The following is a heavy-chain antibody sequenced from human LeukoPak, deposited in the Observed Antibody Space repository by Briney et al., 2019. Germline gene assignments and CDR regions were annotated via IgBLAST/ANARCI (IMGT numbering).Heavy chain of an antibody. V-gene: IGHV3-48*04. CDR3: ARGFDYYGSGSPFYFDY. Sequence: GGSLRLSCAASGFTFSSYSMNWVRQAPGKELEWVSYISSSSSTIYYADSVKGRFTISRDNAKNSLYLQMNSLRAEDTAVYYCARGFDYYGSGSPFYFDYWGQGTLVTVSS. CDR1: GFTFSSYS. CDR2: ISSSSSTI. J-gene: IGHJ4*02. D-gene: IGHD3-10*01.